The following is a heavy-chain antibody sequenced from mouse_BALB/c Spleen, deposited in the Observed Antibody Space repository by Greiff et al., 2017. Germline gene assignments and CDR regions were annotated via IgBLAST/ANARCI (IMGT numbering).Heavy chain of an antibody. CDR1: GFNIKDYY. Sequence: VQLKQSGAELVRPGALVKLSCKASGFNIKDYYMHWVKQRPEQGLEWIGRIDPANGNTKYDPKFQGKATITADTSSNTAYLQLSSLTSEDTAVYYCARSDFYYEGAYWGQGTLVTVSA. V-gene: IGHV14-1*02. J-gene: IGHJ3*01. CDR3: ARSDFYYEGAY. CDR2: IDPANGNT. D-gene: IGHD1-1*02.